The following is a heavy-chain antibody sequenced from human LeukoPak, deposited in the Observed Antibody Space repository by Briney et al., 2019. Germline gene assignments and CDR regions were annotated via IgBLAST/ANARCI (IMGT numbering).Heavy chain of an antibody. D-gene: IGHD1-1*01. CDR2: INPSGGST. V-gene: IGHV1-46*01. Sequence: ASVKVSCKASGYTFTSYYMHWVRQAPGQGLEWMGIINPSGGSTSYAQKFQGRVTMTRDMSTSTVYMELSSLRSEDTAVYYCAKVDNWKYGHHDFWGQGTLVTVSS. CDR1: GYTFTSYY. J-gene: IGHJ4*02. CDR3: AKVDNWKYGHHDF.